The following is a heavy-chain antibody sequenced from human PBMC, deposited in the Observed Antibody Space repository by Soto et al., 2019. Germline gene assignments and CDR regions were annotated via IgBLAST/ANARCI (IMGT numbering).Heavy chain of an antibody. CDR3: ARGVAVADSFDY. J-gene: IGHJ4*02. CDR2: IYYSGST. V-gene: IGHV4-39*01. CDR1: GGSISSSSYY. D-gene: IGHD6-19*01. Sequence: QLQLQESGPGLVKPSETLSLTCTVSGGSISSSSYYWGWIRQPPGKGLEWIGSIYYSGSTYYNPSLKSRVTISVDTSKNQFSLKLSSVTAADTAVYYCARGVAVADSFDYWGQGTLVTVSS.